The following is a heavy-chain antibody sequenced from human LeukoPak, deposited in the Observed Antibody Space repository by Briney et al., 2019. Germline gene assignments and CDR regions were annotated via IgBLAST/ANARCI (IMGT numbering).Heavy chain of an antibody. Sequence: GGSLRLSCAASGFTFSSYSMNWVRQAPGKGLEWVSSISSSSSYIYYADSVKGRFTIYRDNAKNSLYLQMNSLRAEDTAVYYCASISSSGWYEFAFDIWGQGTMVTVSS. CDR3: ASISSSGWYEFAFDI. V-gene: IGHV3-21*01. CDR2: ISSSSSYI. D-gene: IGHD6-19*01. CDR1: GFTFSSYS. J-gene: IGHJ3*02.